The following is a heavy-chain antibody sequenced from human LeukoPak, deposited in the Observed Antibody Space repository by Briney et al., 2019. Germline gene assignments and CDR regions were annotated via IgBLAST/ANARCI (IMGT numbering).Heavy chain of an antibody. J-gene: IGHJ4*02. V-gene: IGHV2-70*18. Sequence: QTLSLTCTVSGGSISSGDYYWSWIRQPPGKALEWLALIDWDDDKYYSTSLKTRLTISKDTSKNQVVLTMTNMDPVDTATYYCARTSSTGTTLYPFDYWGQGTLVTVSS. CDR2: IDWDDDK. CDR3: ARTSSTGTTLYPFDY. CDR1: GGSISSGDYY. D-gene: IGHD1-1*01.